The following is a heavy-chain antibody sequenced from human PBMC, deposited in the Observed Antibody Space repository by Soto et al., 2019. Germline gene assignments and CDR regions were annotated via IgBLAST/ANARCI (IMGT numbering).Heavy chain of an antibody. V-gene: IGHV5-51*01. CDR3: ASLSSNFRYYFYAMDV. CDR1: GYTFTDYW. D-gene: IGHD4-4*01. J-gene: IGHJ6*02. Sequence: GESLKISCKGSGYTFTDYWIGWVRQLPGKGQEWMGIIYPGDSDTRYSPSFQGHVTITVDKSTSTAYLQRNTLKASDTAMYYYASLSSNFRYYFYAMDVWGQETTVT. CDR2: IYPGDSDT.